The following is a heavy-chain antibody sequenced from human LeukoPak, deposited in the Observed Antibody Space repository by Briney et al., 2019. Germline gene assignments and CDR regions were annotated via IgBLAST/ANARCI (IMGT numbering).Heavy chain of an antibody. V-gene: IGHV3-23*01. D-gene: IGHD2-15*01. CDR2: ISNNGGYT. Sequence: QPGGSLRLSCAASGFTFSSSAMSWVRQAPGKGLKWVSAISNNGGYTYYADSVQGRFTISRDNSKSTLCLQMNSLRAEDTAVYYCAKQLGYCSDGSCYFPYWGQGTLVTVSS. CDR3: AKQLGYCSDGSCYFPY. J-gene: IGHJ4*02. CDR1: GFTFSSSA.